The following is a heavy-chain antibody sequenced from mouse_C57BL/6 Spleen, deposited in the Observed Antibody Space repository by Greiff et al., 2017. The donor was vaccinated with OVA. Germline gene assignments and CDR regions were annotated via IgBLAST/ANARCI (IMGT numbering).Heavy chain of an antibody. CDR2: INPSNGGT. J-gene: IGHJ4*01. CDR1: GYTFTSYW. D-gene: IGHD2-1*01. V-gene: IGHV1-53*01. CDR3: AREGGIYYGNYVLAMDY. Sequence: QVQLQQPGTELVKPGASVKLSCKASGYTFTSYWMHWVKQRPGQGLEWIGNINPSNGGTNYNEKFKSKATLTVDKSSSTAYMQLSSLTSEDSAVYYCAREGGIYYGNYVLAMDYWGQGTSVTVSS.